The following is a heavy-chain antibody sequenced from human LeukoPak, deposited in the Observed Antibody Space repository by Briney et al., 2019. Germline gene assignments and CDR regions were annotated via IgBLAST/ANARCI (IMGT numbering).Heavy chain of an antibody. Sequence: PGGSLRLSCAASGFTFSDHYMDCVRQAPGKGLEWIGRIRNKANRYTTEYAASVKGRFSISRDDSKSSLYLQMNSLKTDDTAVYYCVRSETGGSHQTYNWFDPWGQGTLVTVSS. CDR1: GFTFSDHY. D-gene: IGHD2-15*01. J-gene: IGHJ5*02. CDR3: VRSETGGSHQTYNWFDP. CDR2: IRNKANRYTT. V-gene: IGHV3-72*01.